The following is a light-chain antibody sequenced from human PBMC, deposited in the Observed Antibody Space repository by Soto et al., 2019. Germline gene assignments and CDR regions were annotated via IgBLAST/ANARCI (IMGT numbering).Light chain of an antibody. CDR1: SSDVGGYNY. Sequence: SVLTQPPSASGSPGQSVTISCTGTSSDVGGYNYVSWYQQNTGTDTKVIIYDVSKRPQGVPDRFHGYKSGSTAYLTVSGIQAEGEADYYCTSYRGRDKYYVFGTGNKVTV. CDR3: TSYRGRDKYYV. J-gene: IGLJ1*01. V-gene: IGLV2-8*01. CDR2: DVS.